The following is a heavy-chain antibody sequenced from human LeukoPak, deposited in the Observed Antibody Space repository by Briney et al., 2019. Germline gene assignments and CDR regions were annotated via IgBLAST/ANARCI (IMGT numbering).Heavy chain of an antibody. CDR3: AKELYGSGSYYVNWFDP. Sequence: GRSLRLSCAASGFTFDDYAMHWVRQAPGKGLEWVSGISWNSGSIGYADSVKGRFTISRDNAKNSLYLQMNSLRAEDTALYYCAKELYGSGSYYVNWFDPWGQGTLVTVSS. CDR1: GFTFDDYA. V-gene: IGHV3-9*01. J-gene: IGHJ5*02. CDR2: ISWNSGSI. D-gene: IGHD3-10*01.